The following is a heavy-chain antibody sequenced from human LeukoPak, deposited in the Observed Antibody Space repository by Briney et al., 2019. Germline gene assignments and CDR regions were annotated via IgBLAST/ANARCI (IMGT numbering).Heavy chain of an antibody. V-gene: IGHV3-23*01. Sequence: TGGSLRLSCAASGFTFSSYAMSWVRQAPGKGLEWVSAISGSGGSTYYADSVKGRFTISRDNSKNTLYLQMNSLRAEDTAVYYCAKSEGENGGCSYYWGQGTLVTVSS. CDR2: ISGSGGST. CDR3: AKSEGENGGCSYY. D-gene: IGHD4-23*01. J-gene: IGHJ4*02. CDR1: GFTFSSYA.